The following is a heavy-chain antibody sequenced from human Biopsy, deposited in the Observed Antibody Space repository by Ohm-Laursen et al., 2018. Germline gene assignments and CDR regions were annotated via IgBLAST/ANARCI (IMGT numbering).Heavy chain of an antibody. CDR1: GFTFSQYW. J-gene: IGHJ3*01. V-gene: IGHV3-7*01. CDR2: INKDGSVT. CDR3: ARDSGGGDSINGWYDALDL. D-gene: IGHD2-8*01. Sequence: GSLRLSCTASGFTFSQYWMNWVRQSPGKGLEWVANINKDGSVTNYLDSVKGRFAVSRDNAKNSAYLQMNSLRTEDTAIYYCARDSGGGDSINGWYDALDLWGRGTTVTVSS.